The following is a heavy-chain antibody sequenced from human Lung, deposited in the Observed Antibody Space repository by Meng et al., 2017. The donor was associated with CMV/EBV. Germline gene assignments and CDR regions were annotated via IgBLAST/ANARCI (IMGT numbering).Heavy chain of an antibody. V-gene: IGHV1-8*03. CDR3: ARIGGGNRGDFDY. D-gene: IGHD2-15*01. CDR2: MNPNSGNT. J-gene: IGHJ4*02. CDR1: GYTFTSYD. Sequence: SVKVSCXASGYTFTSYDINWVRQATGQGLEWMGWMNPNSGNTGYAQKFQGRVTITRNTSISTAYMELSSLRSEDTAVYYCARIGGGNRGDFDYWGQGTLVTVSS.